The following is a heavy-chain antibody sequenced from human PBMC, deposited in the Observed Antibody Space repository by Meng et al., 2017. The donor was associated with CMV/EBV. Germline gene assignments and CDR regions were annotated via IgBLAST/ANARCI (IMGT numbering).Heavy chain of an antibody. D-gene: IGHD1-26*01. Sequence: GESPKISCAASGFTFSSYWMHWVRQAPGKGLVWVSRINSDGSSTSYADSVKGRFTISRDNAKNTLYLQMNSLRAEDTAVYYCAREGNTGIVGAGDYWGQGTLVTVSS. CDR1: GFTFSSYW. CDR3: AREGNTGIVGAGDY. J-gene: IGHJ4*02. V-gene: IGHV3-74*01. CDR2: INSDGSST.